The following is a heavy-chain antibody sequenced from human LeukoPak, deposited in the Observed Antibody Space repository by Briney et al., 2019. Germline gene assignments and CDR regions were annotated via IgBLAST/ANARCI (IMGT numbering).Heavy chain of an antibody. CDR3: SKGRGSTLANIDF. D-gene: IGHD3-10*01. V-gene: IGHV3-23*01. Sequence: GGSLRLSCAASGFAFSSFAMTWVRQSPGKGLEWVSSVSDSGVNTYYAGSVRGRFTVSRDNFKNILYLQMNSLTVEDTAFYYCSKGRGSTLANIDFWGQGALVTVSS. J-gene: IGHJ4*02. CDR1: GFAFSSFA. CDR2: VSDSGVNT.